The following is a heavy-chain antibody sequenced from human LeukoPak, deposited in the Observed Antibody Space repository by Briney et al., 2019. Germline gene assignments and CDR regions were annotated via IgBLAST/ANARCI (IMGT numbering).Heavy chain of an antibody. J-gene: IGHJ4*02. V-gene: IGHV4-39*07. CDR2: IYYSGST. CDR1: GGSISSSSYY. CDR3: ATSPVIQQQLVLYYFDY. D-gene: IGHD6-13*01. Sequence: SETLSLTCTVSGGSISSSSYYWGWIRQPPGKGLEWIGSIYYSGSTYYNPSLKSRVTISVDTSKNQFSLKLSSVTAADTAVYYCATSPVIQQQLVLYYFDYWGQGTLVTVSS.